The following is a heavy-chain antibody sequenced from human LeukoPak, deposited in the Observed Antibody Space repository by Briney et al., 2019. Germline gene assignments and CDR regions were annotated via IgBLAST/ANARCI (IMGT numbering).Heavy chain of an antibody. D-gene: IGHD5-18*01. CDR3: ARGSKGYGYYYYYYMDV. V-gene: IGHV1-8*03. CDR2: MNPNGGNT. J-gene: IGHJ6*03. Sequence: RASVKVSCKASGYTFTSYDINWVRQATGQGLEWMGWMNPNGGNTGYAQKFQGRVTITRNTSISTAYMELSSLRSEDTAVYYCARGSKGYGYYYYYYMDVWGKGTTVTVSS. CDR1: GYTFTSYD.